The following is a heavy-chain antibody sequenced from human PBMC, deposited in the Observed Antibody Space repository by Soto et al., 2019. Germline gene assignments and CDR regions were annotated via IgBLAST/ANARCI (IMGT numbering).Heavy chain of an antibody. Sequence: QVQLVQSGAEVKKPGASVKVSCKASGYTFTGYYMHWVRQAPGQGLEWMGWINPNSGGTNYAQNFPGRVTMTQDTSISKAYMELGRLRSDDTAVYYWWRHRDPGYSSGWYEWYLDLWGRGTLVTVSS. CDR3: WRHRDPGYSSGWYEWYLDL. J-gene: IGHJ2*01. CDR1: GYTFTGYY. D-gene: IGHD6-19*01. V-gene: IGHV1-2*02. CDR2: INPNSGGT.